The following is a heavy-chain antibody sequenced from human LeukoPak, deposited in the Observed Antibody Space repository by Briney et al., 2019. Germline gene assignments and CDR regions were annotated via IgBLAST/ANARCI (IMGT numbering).Heavy chain of an antibody. V-gene: IGHV3-48*03. D-gene: IGHD3-9*01. CDR1: GFTFSNYE. CDR3: ARATTYDILTGYSDY. CDR2: IRNSGPTI. J-gene: IGHJ4*02. Sequence: GGSLRLSCAASGFTFSNYEMNWVRQAPGKGLEWISYIRNSGPTIYYADSVKGRFTISRDNAKKSLFLQMNSLRAEDTAVYYCARATTYDILTGYSDYWGQGTLVTVSS.